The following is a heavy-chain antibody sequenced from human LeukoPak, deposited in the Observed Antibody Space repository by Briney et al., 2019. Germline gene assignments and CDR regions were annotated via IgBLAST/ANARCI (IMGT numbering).Heavy chain of an antibody. D-gene: IGHD3-10*01. CDR3: AKEVRPTLDYYYYMDV. V-gene: IGHV4-38-2*02. CDR1: GYSISSAYS. Sequence: SETLSLTCGASGYSISSAYSWGWIRQPPGKGLEWIGSISHSGSTYYNPSLKSRVSMSVDTSKNQFSLRLTSLTAADTAVYYCAKEVRPTLDYYYYMDVWGKGTTVTVSS. J-gene: IGHJ6*03. CDR2: ISHSGST.